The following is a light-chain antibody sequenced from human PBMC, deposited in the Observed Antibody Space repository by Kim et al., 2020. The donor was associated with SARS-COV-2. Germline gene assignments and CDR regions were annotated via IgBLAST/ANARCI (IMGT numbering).Light chain of an antibody. CDR1: QSISSW. V-gene: IGKV1-5*03. CDR3: QHSTT. J-gene: IGKJ1*01. CDR2: KAS. Sequence: STLSASVGDRVTITCRASQSISSWLAWYQQKPGKAPKLLIYKASSLESGVPSRFSGSGSGTEFTLTISSLQPDDFATYYCQHSTTFGQGTKVDIK.